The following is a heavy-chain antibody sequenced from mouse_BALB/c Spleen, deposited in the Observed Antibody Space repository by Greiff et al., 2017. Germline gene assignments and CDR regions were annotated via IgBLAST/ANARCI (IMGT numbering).Heavy chain of an antibody. CDR2: INSNGGST. D-gene: IGHD1-1*01. CDR1: GFTFSSYG. J-gene: IGHJ1*01. Sequence: EVKLVESGGGLVQPGGSLKLSCAASGFTFSSYGMSWVRQTPDKRLELVATINSNGGSTYYPDSVKGRFTISRDNAKNTLYLQMSSLKSEDTAMYYCAREGSTVVAKGWYFDVWGAGTTVTVSS. CDR3: AREGSTVVAKGWYFDV. V-gene: IGHV5-6-3*01.